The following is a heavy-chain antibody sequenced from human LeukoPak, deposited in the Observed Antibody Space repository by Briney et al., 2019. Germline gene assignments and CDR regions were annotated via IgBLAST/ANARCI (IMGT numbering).Heavy chain of an antibody. CDR1: GFTVSSNY. J-gene: IGHJ5*02. Sequence: GESLRLSCAASGFTVSSNYMTWVRQAPGKGPECVSVIYSTGSTYYADSVKGRFIISRDNSKNILYLQMSNLRAEDTAVYYCAKLGYCSSTSCTTNWFDPWGQGTLVTVSS. V-gene: IGHV3-53*01. D-gene: IGHD2-2*01. CDR2: IYSTGST. CDR3: AKLGYCSSTSCTTNWFDP.